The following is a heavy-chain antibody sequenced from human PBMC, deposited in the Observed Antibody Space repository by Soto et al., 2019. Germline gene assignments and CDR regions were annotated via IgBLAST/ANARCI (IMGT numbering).Heavy chain of an antibody. V-gene: IGHV3-74*01. CDR1: GFTFSSYW. CDR2: INSDGSST. Sequence: GGSLRLSCAASGFTFSSYWMHWVRQAPGKGLVWVSRINSDGSSTSYADSVKGRFTISRDNAKNTLYLQMNSLRAEDTAVYYCARADDYGDYGYYYYYMDVWGKGTTVTVSS. D-gene: IGHD4-17*01. CDR3: ARADDYGDYGYYYYYMDV. J-gene: IGHJ6*03.